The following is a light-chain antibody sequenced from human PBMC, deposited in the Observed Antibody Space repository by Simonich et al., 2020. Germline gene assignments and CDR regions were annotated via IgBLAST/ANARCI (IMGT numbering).Light chain of an antibody. CDR2: DVS. CDR1: SSDGGGYNY. Sequence: QSALTQPASVSGSPGQSITISCTGTSSDGGGYNYVSWYQQHQCKAPKLMIYDVSNRPSGVSDRCAGAKSGNTASLTISGLQAEDEADYYCSSYTSSSTRVFGGGTKLTVL. CDR3: SSYTSSSTRV. J-gene: IGLJ3*02. V-gene: IGLV2-14*01.